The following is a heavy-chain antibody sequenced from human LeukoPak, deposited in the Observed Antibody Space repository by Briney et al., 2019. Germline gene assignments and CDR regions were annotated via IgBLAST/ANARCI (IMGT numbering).Heavy chain of an antibody. CDR2: IYPGDSDS. D-gene: IGHD6-13*01. CDR1: GSTFTRYW. J-gene: IGHJ4*02. Sequence: PGESLKISCQGFGSTFTRYWIGGVRQLPGKGLEWMGIIYPGDSDSRYSPSFQGQVTISADKSISTAYLQWSSLKASDTAMYYCARHLGYSSSWPLGDYWGQGTLVTVSS. CDR3: ARHLGYSSSWPLGDY. V-gene: IGHV5-51*01.